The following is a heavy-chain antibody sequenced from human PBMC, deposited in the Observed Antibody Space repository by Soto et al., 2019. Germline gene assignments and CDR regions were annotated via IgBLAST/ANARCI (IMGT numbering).Heavy chain of an antibody. D-gene: IGHD2-2*01. CDR3: ARDYGVVPAANYYYYGMDV. Sequence: GASVKVSCKASGYTFTSYGISWVRQAPGQGLEWMGWISAYNGNTNYAQKLQGRVTMTTDTSTSTAYMELRSLRPDDTAVYYCARDYGVVPAANYYYYGMDVWGQGTTVTVSS. CDR1: GYTFTSYG. J-gene: IGHJ6*02. V-gene: IGHV1-18*01. CDR2: ISAYNGNT.